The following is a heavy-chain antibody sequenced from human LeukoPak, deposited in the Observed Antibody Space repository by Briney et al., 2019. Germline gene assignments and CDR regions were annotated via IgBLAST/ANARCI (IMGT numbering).Heavy chain of an antibody. CDR1: GFTFSSYG. D-gene: IGHD2-21*01. V-gene: IGHV3-30*02. CDR3: AEKTMTGGGGGDLDI. Sequence: GGSLRLSCAASGFTFSSYGMHWVRQAPGKGLEWVAFIRFDGTNKYYADSVKGRFTISRDNSKNTLYLQMNSLKAEDTAVYYCAEKTMTGGGGGDLDIWGQGTMVTVSS. J-gene: IGHJ3*02. CDR2: IRFDGTNK.